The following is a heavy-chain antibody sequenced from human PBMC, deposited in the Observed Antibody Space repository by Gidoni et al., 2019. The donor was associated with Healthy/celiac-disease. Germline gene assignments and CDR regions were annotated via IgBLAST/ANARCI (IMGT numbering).Heavy chain of an antibody. CDR2: ISGSGGST. J-gene: IGHJ4*02. CDR1: GFPFSSYA. V-gene: IGHV3-23*01. CDR3: AKDPDSSSEFDY. Sequence: EVQLLESGGGLVQPGGSLSLSCAASGFPFSSYAMSWVRQAPGKGLEWVSAISGSGGSTYYADSVKGRFTISRDNSKNTLYLQMNSLRAEDTAVYYCAKDPDSSSEFDYWGQGTLVTVSS. D-gene: IGHD6-6*01.